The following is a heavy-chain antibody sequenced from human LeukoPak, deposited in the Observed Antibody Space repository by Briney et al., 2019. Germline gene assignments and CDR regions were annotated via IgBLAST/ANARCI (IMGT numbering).Heavy chain of an antibody. Sequence: GGSLRLSCAASGSTFSRYWMHWVRQAPGKGLEWVSSISSSSSYIYYADSVKGRFTISRDNAKNSLYLQMNSLRAEDTAVYYCARGRRTTVHFDYWGQGTLVTVSS. J-gene: IGHJ4*02. V-gene: IGHV3-21*01. CDR3: ARGRRTTVHFDY. CDR2: ISSSSSYI. CDR1: GSTFSRYW. D-gene: IGHD4-17*01.